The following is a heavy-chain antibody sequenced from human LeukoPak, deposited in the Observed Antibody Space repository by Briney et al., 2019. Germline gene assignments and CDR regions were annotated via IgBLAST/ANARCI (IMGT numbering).Heavy chain of an antibody. J-gene: IGHJ4*02. Sequence: PSETLSLTCAVSGYSISSGYYWGWIRQPPGRGLEWIGSIYHSGSTYYNPSLKRRFTISVDTSKNQFSLKLLSVTGTDTAVYYCARIYSDSWPGNYFHYWDQGTLVTVSS. CDR3: ARIYSDSWPGNYFHY. V-gene: IGHV4-38-2*01. CDR1: GYSISSGYY. D-gene: IGHD6-13*01. CDR2: IYHSGST.